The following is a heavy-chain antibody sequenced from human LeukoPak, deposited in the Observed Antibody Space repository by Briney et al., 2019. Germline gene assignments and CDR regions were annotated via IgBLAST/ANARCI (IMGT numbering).Heavy chain of an antibody. CDR3: ARGRDGYSRPFDY. V-gene: IGHV5-51*01. CDR1: GYTFTTYW. Sequence: GESLKISCKGSGYTFTTYWIGWVRQVPGKGLEWMGIIYPGDSDTRYSPSFQGQVTISADKSISTAYLQWSSLKASDTATYYCARGRDGYSRPFDYWAREPWSPSPQ. D-gene: IGHD5-24*01. J-gene: IGHJ4*02. CDR2: IYPGDSDT.